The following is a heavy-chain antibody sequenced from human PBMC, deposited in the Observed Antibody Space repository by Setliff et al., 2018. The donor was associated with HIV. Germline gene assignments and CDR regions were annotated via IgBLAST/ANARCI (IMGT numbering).Heavy chain of an antibody. CDR2: IRSKAYGGTT. Sequence: PGGSLRLSCTASGFTFGDYAMSWVRQAPGKGLEWVGFIRSKAYGGTTEYAASVKGRFTISRVDSKSIAYLQMNSLKTEDTAVYYCTRGRDGYNWASVAFDIWGQGTMVT. CDR1: GFTFGDYA. CDR3: TRGRDGYNWASVAFDI. D-gene: IGHD5-12*01. J-gene: IGHJ3*02. V-gene: IGHV3-49*04.